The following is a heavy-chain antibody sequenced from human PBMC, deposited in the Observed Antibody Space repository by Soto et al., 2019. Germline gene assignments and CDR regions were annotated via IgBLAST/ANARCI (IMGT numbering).Heavy chain of an antibody. CDR1: GFTFDDYT. D-gene: IGHD5-18*01. J-gene: IGHJ4*02. CDR2: ITWDGGAT. Sequence: EVQLVESGGVVVQPGGSLRLSCAASGFTFDDYTMHWVRQASGKGLEWISLITWDGGATYYADSVKGRFTISRDNSTNSLFLQMNSLRDEDTALYHCAKSWNTARAFDYWGQGTLVTVSS. V-gene: IGHV3-43*01. CDR3: AKSWNTARAFDY.